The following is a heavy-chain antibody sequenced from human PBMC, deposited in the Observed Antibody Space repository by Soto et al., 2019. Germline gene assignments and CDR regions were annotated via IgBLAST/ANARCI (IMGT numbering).Heavy chain of an antibody. D-gene: IGHD2-2*01. CDR2: IHHSGST. CDR1: GGSFSGYY. J-gene: IGHJ3*02. Sequence: SETLSLTCAVSGGSFSGYYWSWIRQPPGKGLEWIGEIHHSGSTNYNPSLKTRVTISVDTFKNQFSLKLSSVTAADTAVYYCAKGNRYCSSTSCPGRAFDIWGQGTVVTVSS. CDR3: AKGNRYCSSTSCPGRAFDI. V-gene: IGHV4-34*01.